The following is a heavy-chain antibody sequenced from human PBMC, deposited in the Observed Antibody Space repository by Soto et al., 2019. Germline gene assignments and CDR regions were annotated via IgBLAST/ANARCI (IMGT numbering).Heavy chain of an antibody. CDR1: GYTFTSYG. V-gene: IGHV1-18*04. CDR3: ARDDTMVRGVHNYYYYYGMDV. Sequence: QVQLVQSGAEVKKPGASVKVSCKASGYTFTSYGISWVRQAPGQGLEWMGWISAYNGNTNYAQKLQGRVTMTTDTATSTAYMELRSLRSDDTAVYYCARDDTMVRGVHNYYYYYGMDVWGQGTTVTVSS. D-gene: IGHD3-10*01. CDR2: ISAYNGNT. J-gene: IGHJ6*02.